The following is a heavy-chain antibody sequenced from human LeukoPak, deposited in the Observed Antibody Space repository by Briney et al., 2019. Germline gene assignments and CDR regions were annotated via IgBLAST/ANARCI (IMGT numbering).Heavy chain of an antibody. D-gene: IGHD3-22*01. Sequence: SETLSLTCTVSGGSISSYYWSWIRQPAGKGLESIGHISTSGSTNYNPSLKSRVTMSVDTSKNQFSLKLSSVTAADTAVYYCARVRYSDSSVLTRKKSYYFDYWGQGTLVTVSS. V-gene: IGHV4-4*07. CDR1: GGSISSYY. J-gene: IGHJ4*02. CDR3: ARVRYSDSSVLTRKKSYYFDY. CDR2: ISTSGST.